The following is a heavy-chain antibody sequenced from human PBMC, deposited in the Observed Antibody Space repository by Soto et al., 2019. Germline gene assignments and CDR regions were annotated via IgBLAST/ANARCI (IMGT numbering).Heavy chain of an antibody. Sequence: SQTLSLTCAISGDSVSSNSAAWNWIRQSPSRGLEWLGRTYYRSKWYNDYAVSVKSRITINPDTSKNQFSLQLNSVTPEDTAVYDGSRGPSVWRYFEYWGQGTRVNVSS. J-gene: IGHJ4*02. CDR1: GDSVSSNSAA. CDR3: SRGPSVWRYFEY. CDR2: TYYRSKWYN. V-gene: IGHV6-1*01. D-gene: IGHD6-6*01.